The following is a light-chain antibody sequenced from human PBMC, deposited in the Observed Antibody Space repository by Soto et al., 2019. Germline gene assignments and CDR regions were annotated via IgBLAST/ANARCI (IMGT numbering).Light chain of an antibody. CDR3: QQYNTYPLT. CDR1: QSISTW. J-gene: IGKJ4*01. Sequence: DIQMTQSPSTLSASVGDRVTITCRASQSISTWLAWYQQKPGKAPKLLIYKASSLEGGVPSRFGGSGSGTRFNITISSLHPDDFATYYCQQYNTYPLTFGGGTTVDIK. V-gene: IGKV1-5*03. CDR2: KAS.